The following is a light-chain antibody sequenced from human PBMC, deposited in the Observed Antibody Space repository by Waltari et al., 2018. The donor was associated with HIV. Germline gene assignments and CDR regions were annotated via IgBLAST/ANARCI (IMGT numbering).Light chain of an antibody. V-gene: IGKV3-20*01. Sequence: LTQSPGTLSSSPGEGISLSCRARQNIGVSTLNWYQQKHGQAPRLLIYETSKRASGVPDRFSGSGSLRDFTLTISRLEPADFAMYYCQHSDVSVYTFGQGTKVEI. CDR3: QHSDVSVYT. CDR1: QNIGVST. CDR2: ETS. J-gene: IGKJ2*01.